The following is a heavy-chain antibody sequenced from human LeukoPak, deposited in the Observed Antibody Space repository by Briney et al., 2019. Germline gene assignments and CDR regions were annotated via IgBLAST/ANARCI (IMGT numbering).Heavy chain of an antibody. D-gene: IGHD3-3*01. J-gene: IGHJ5*02. Sequence: SETLSLTCAVSGYSISSGSYWGWIRQPPGKGLEWIGSIYHSGSTYYNPSLKSRVTISVDTSKNQFSLKLSSVTAADTAVYYCARGTMYNWFDPWGQGTLVTVSS. CDR1: GYSISSGSY. CDR3: ARGTMYNWFDP. CDR2: IYHSGST. V-gene: IGHV4-38-2*01.